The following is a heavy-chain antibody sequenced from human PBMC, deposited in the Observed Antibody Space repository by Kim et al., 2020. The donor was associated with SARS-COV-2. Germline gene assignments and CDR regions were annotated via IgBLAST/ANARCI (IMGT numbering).Heavy chain of an antibody. CDR2: INTNTANP. V-gene: IGHV7-4-1*02. D-gene: IGHD1-26*01. Sequence: ASVKVSCTASGYTFVGPSINWVRQAPGQGLEWMGWINTNTANPTYAQGFTGRFVFSLDSSVSTAYLQISSLKAEDSAVYYCARYAATTHFDYWGQGTLVT. J-gene: IGHJ4*02. CDR1: GYTFVGPS. CDR3: ARYAATTHFDY.